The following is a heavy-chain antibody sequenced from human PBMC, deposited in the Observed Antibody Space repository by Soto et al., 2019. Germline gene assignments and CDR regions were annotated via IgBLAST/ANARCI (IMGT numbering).Heavy chain of an antibody. CDR3: ANAINSGYYGSGSPPRYYGMDX. CDR2: ISDDGSNK. V-gene: IGHV3-30*18. D-gene: IGHD3-10*01. CDR1: GFTFSSCG. J-gene: IGHJ6*02. Sequence: GGSLRLSCAASGFTFSSCGMHWVRQAPGKGLEWVSFISDDGSNKYYAYSVKVRFTISRDNSNNTLYLQMNSLRAEDTAVYYCANAINSGYYGSGSPPRYYGMDXWGQGTTVTVS.